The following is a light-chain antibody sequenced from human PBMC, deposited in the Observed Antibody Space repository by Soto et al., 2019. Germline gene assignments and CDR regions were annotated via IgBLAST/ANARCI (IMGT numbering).Light chain of an antibody. CDR1: QSVSSSY. Sequence: EIVLTQSPGTLSLSPGERATLSCRASQSVSSSYLAWYQQKPGQAPRLLIYDTSYRATGIPARFSGSGSGTDFTLTISSLEPEDFAVYYCQQRSNWITFGQGTRLENK. V-gene: IGKV3D-20*02. CDR3: QQRSNWIT. CDR2: DTS. J-gene: IGKJ5*01.